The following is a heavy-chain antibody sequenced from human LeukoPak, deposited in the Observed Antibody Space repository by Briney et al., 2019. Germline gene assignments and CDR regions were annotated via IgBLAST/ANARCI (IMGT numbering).Heavy chain of an antibody. J-gene: IGHJ4*02. CDR1: GFTFSSYA. CDR3: AKVGHQTYYDYVWGSYPTTRNFDY. Sequence: GGSLRLSCAASGFTFSSYAMSWVRQAPGKGLEWVSAISGSGGSTYYADSVKGRFTISRDNSKNTLYLQMNSLRAEDTAVYYCAKVGHQTYYDYVWGSYPTTRNFDYWGQGTLVTVSS. CDR2: ISGSGGST. V-gene: IGHV3-23*01. D-gene: IGHD3-16*02.